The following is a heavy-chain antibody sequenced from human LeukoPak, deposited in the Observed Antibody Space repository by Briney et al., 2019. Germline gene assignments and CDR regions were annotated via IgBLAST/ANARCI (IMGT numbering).Heavy chain of an antibody. D-gene: IGHD3-22*01. CDR2: IYYSGST. V-gene: IGHV4-39*01. J-gene: IGHJ2*01. Sequence: PSETLSLTCTVSGVSISSSSYYWGWIRQPPGKGLEWIGTIYYSGSTYYNPSLKSRLTMSVDTSKNQSSLRLSSVTVADTAIYYCARQTYCYDSSGHPYWYFDLWGRGTMVTVSS. CDR1: GVSISSSSYY. CDR3: ARQTYCYDSSGHPYWYFDL.